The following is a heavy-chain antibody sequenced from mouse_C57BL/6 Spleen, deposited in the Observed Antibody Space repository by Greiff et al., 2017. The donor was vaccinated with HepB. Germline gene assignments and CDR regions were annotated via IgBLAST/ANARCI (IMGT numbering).Heavy chain of an antibody. V-gene: IGHV1-69*01. Sequence: QVQLQQSGAELVMPGASVKLSCKASGYTFTSYWMHWVKQRPGQGLEWIGEIDPSDSYTNFNQKFKGKSTLTVDKSSSTAYMQLSSLTSEDSAVYYCASGGELYYFDYWGQGTTLTVSS. CDR1: GYTFTSYW. J-gene: IGHJ2*01. CDR2: IDPSDSYT. CDR3: ASGGELYYFDY.